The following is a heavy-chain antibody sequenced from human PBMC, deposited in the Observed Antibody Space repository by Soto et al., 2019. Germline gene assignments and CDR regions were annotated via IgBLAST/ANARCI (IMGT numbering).Heavy chain of an antibody. CDR2: IGDSGDKT. D-gene: IGHD3-22*01. CDR3: ATRAYYDSSGYYEYYFDY. Sequence: GGSLRLSCAASGFTFRSYAMTWVRQAPGKGLEWVSSIGDSGDKTYYADSAKGRFTISRDNSKNTVYLQMNSLRAEDTAVYYCATRAYYDSSGYYEYYFDYWGQGTLVTVSS. V-gene: IGHV3-23*01. J-gene: IGHJ4*02. CDR1: GFTFRSYA.